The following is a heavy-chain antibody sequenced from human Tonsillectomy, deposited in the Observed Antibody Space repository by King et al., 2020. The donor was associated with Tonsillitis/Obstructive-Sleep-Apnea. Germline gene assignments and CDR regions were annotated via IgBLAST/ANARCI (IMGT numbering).Heavy chain of an antibody. Sequence: QLQESGPGLVKPSETLSLTCTVSGGSISSSSYYWGWIRQPPGKGLEWIGSIYYSGSTYYNPSLKSRVTISVDTSKNQFSLKLSSVTAADTAVYYCAGRLERRVRYCYDMDVWGQGTTVTVSS. CDR2: IYYSGST. D-gene: IGHD1-1*01. V-gene: IGHV4-39*01. CDR3: AGRLERRVRYCYDMDV. CDR1: GGSISSSSYY. J-gene: IGHJ6*02.